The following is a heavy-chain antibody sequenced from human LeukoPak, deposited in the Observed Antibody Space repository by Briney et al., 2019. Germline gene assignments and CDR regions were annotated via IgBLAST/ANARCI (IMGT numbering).Heavy chain of an antibody. CDR3: ARRGTALVTIRY. V-gene: IGHV4-39*07. J-gene: IGHJ4*02. D-gene: IGHD5-18*01. CDR1: GGSISSSNYY. Sequence: SETLSLTCTVSGGSISSSNYYWGWIRQPPGKGLEWIGNIYYSGSTYYSASLKSRVTISVDTAKNQFSLKLSSVTAADTAVYYCARRGTALVTIRYWGQGPLVTVSS. CDR2: IYYSGST.